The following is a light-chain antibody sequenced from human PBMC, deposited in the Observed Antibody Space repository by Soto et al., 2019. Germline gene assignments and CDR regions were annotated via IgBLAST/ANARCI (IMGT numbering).Light chain of an antibody. J-gene: IGKJ1*01. Sequence: NQLTQSPATLSATVGDRVTITCRASQSISSWLAWYQQKPGKAPKVLIYKASSLERGVPSRFSGSGSGTDFTLTISSLQPEDFATYYCQQSYSTPRTFAQGTKVDI. CDR1: QSISSW. CDR3: QQSYSTPRT. CDR2: KAS. V-gene: IGKV1-5*03.